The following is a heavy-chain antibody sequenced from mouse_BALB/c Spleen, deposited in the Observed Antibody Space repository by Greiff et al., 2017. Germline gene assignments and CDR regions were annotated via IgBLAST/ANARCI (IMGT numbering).Heavy chain of an antibody. CDR3: ARGETGTLFDY. J-gene: IGHJ2*01. D-gene: IGHD4-1*01. Sequence: EVKLVESGPGLVKPSQSLSLTCTVTGYSITSDYAWNWIRQFPGNKLEWMGYISYSGSTSYNPSLKSRISITRDTSKNQFFLQLNSVTTEDTATYYCARGETGTLFDYWGQGTTLTVSS. CDR1: GYSITSDYA. V-gene: IGHV3-2*02. CDR2: ISYSGST.